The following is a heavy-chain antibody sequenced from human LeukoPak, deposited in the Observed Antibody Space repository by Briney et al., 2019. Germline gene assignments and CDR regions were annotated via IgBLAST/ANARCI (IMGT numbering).Heavy chain of an antibody. J-gene: IGHJ4*02. CDR3: ARLSGSFAGAFDF. CDR1: VFTLSRYW. Sequence: GGSLRLSCAASVFTLSRYWMSWVRQAPGDGLGWVAKIKQDGSEKYYVDSVKGRFTTTRDNAKNSLYLQMNSLRADDTAVYYCARLSGSFAGAFDFWGQGTLVTVSS. V-gene: IGHV3-7*04. CDR2: IKQDGSEK. D-gene: IGHD1-26*01.